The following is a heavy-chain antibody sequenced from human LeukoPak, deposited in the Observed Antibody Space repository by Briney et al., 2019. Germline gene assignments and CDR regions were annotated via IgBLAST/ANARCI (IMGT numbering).Heavy chain of an antibody. Sequence: PGRSLRLSCAASGFTFSSYGTHWVRQAPGKGLEWVAVIWCDGSNKYYADSVKGRFTISRDNSKNTLYLQMNSLRAEDTAVYYCARDLTVAGLYYFDYWGQGTLVTVSS. J-gene: IGHJ4*02. CDR3: ARDLTVAGLYYFDY. CDR1: GFTFSSYG. D-gene: IGHD6-19*01. CDR2: IWCDGSNK. V-gene: IGHV3-33*01.